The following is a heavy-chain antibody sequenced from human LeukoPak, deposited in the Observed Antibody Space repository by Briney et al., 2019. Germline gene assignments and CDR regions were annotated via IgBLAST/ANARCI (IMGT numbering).Heavy chain of an antibody. CDR2: ISGSGGST. J-gene: IGHJ5*02. D-gene: IGHD6-6*01. V-gene: IGHV3-23*01. CDR1: GFTFSSYA. CDR3: AKDLASYSSSSNWFDP. Sequence: GGSLRLSCAASGFTFSSYAVSWVRQAPGKGLEWVSAISGSGGSTYYADSVKGRFTISRDNSKNTLYLQMNSLRAEDTAVYYCAKDLASYSSSSNWFDPWGQGTLVTVSS.